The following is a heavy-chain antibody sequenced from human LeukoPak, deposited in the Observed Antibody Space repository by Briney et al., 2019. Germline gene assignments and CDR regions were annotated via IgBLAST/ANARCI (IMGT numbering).Heavy chain of an antibody. CDR2: IYSGGST. D-gene: IGHD2-2*01. Sequence: GGSLRLSCAASGFTVSSNYMSWVRQAPGKGLEWVSVIYSGGSTYYADSVKGRFTISRDNSKNTLYLQMNSLRAEETAVYYCARYLNIVVVPAAMNYYYGMDVWGQGTTVTVSS. V-gene: IGHV3-66*01. J-gene: IGHJ6*02. CDR3: ARYLNIVVVPAAMNYYYGMDV. CDR1: GFTVSSNY.